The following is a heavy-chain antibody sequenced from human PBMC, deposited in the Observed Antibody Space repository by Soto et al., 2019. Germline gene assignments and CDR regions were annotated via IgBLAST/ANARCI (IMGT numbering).Heavy chain of an antibody. CDR3: VRVVSGSCSWRDP. V-gene: IGHV3-74*01. J-gene: IGHJ5*02. D-gene: IGHD5-12*01. CDR2: INTDGGTT. Sequence: EVQLEESGGDLVQPGGSLRLSCTASGFIFSSYWMHWVRQAPGKGLVWVSRINTDGGTTTYAESVKGRFTISRDNARNTLYLPMNSLRPEDPARYYGVRVVSGSCSWRDPCGQGTLVTVSS. CDR1: GFIFSSYW.